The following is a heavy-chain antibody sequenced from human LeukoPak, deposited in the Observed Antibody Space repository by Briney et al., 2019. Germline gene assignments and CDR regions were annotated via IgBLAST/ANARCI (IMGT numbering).Heavy chain of an antibody. D-gene: IGHD6-19*01. V-gene: IGHV3-30*04. Sequence: GRSLRLSCAASGFTFSSYAMHWVRQAPGKGLEWVAVISYDGGNKYYADSVKGRFTISRDNAKNTLYLQMNSLRVEDTAVYYCARFSSGWSPSGFDYWGQGTLVTVSS. CDR2: ISYDGGNK. CDR1: GFTFSSYA. CDR3: ARFSSGWSPSGFDY. J-gene: IGHJ4*02.